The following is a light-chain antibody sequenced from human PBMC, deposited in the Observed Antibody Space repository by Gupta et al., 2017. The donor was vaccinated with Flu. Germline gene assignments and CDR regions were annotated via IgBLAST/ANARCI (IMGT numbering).Light chain of an antibody. CDR2: EVS. J-gene: IGLJ3*02. CDR3: SSYASGNIWL. V-gene: IGLV2-8*01. Sequence: QSALTQPPSASGSPGPSVTISCPGPSSDVGAYNYVSWYQQHPGKAPKVIIHEVSKRPSGVPDRFSGSKSGNTASLTVSGLQLDDEADYYCSSYASGNIWLFGGGTKLTVL. CDR1: SSDVGAYNY.